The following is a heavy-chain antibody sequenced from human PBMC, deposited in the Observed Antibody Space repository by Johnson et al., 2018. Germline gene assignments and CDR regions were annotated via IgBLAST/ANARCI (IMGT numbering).Heavy chain of an antibody. CDR2: ISYDGSNK. CDR1: GFTFSSYG. Sequence: QVQLVQSGGGVVQPGRSLRLSCAASGFTFSSYGMHWVRQAPGKGLEWVAVISYDGSNKYFADPVKGRFTTSRDNSKNTLYLQVNSLRAEDTAVYYCAKGSGGGRDAFDIWGQGTMVTVSS. CDR3: AKGSGGGRDAFDI. J-gene: IGHJ3*02. D-gene: IGHD1-26*01. V-gene: IGHV3-30*18.